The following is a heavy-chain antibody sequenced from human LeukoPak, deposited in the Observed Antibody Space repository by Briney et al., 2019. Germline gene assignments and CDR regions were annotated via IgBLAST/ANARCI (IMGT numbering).Heavy chain of an antibody. J-gene: IGHJ4*02. CDR3: ARDLRAPGYCSSTSCYNPDY. D-gene: IGHD2-2*02. CDR1: GYTFTGYY. V-gene: IGHV1-2*02. Sequence: ASVKVSCKASGYTFTGYYMHWVRQAPGQELEWMGWINPNSGGTNYAQKFQGRVTITRDTSISTAYMELSRLRSDDTAVYYCARDLRAPGYCSSTSCYNPDYWGQGTLVTVSS. CDR2: INPNSGGT.